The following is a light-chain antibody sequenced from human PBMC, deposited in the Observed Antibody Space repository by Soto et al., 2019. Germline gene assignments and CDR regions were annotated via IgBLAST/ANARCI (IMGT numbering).Light chain of an antibody. V-gene: IGKV3-15*01. CDR2: GAS. CDR1: QSVGAT. Sequence: EIVMTQSPVTLSVFPWERATLSGRASQSVGATVAWYHQRPGQAPRLLISGASTRATGVPARVSASGSGTAFTLTITSLQSDDFGVYYCQQYADWPSTFGQGTKVDIK. CDR3: QQYADWPST. J-gene: IGKJ1*01.